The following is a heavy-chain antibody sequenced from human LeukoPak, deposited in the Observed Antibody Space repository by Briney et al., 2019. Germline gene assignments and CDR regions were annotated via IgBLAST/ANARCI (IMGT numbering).Heavy chain of an antibody. J-gene: IGHJ4*02. Sequence: GASVKVSCTASGYTFTGYYMHWVRQAPGQGLEWMGWINPDSGGTNYAQKFQGRVTMTRDTSTSTVYMQLSRLRSDDTAVYYCAGAGYSGNYYYYFDFWGQGTLVTVSS. CDR3: AGAGYSGNYYYYFDF. CDR2: INPDSGGT. V-gene: IGHV1-2*02. D-gene: IGHD1-26*01. CDR1: GYTFTGYY.